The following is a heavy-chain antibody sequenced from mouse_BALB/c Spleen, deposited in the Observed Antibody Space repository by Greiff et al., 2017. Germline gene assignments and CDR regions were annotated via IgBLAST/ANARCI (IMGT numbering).Heavy chain of an antibody. V-gene: IGHV5-4*02. J-gene: IGHJ1*01. CDR2: ISDGGSYT. D-gene: IGHD1-1*01. Sequence: EVQVVESGGGLVKPGGSLKLSCAASGFTFSDYYMYWVRQTPEKRLEWVATISDGGSYTYYPDSVKGRFTISRDNAKNNLYLQMSSLKSEDTAMYYCARGGITTVVARYFDVWGAGTTVTVSS. CDR3: ARGGITTVVARYFDV. CDR1: GFTFSDYY.